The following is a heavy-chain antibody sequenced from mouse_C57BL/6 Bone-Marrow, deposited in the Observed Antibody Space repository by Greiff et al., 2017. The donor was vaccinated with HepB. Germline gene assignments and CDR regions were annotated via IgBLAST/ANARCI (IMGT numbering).Heavy chain of an antibody. CDR3: ASPYDYDEGWFAY. CDR1: GYTFTSYW. CDR2: INPSSGYT. D-gene: IGHD2-4*01. J-gene: IGHJ3*01. Sequence: QVQLKESGAELAKPGASVKLSCKASGYTFTSYWMHWVKQRPGRGLEWIGYINPSSGYTKYNQKFKDKATLTADKSSSTAYMQLSSLTYEDSAVYYCASPYDYDEGWFAYWGQGTLVTVSA. V-gene: IGHV1-7*01.